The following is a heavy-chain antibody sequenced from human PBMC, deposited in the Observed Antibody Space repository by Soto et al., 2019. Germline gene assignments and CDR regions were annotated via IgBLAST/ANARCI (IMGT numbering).Heavy chain of an antibody. J-gene: IGHJ4*02. Sequence: GGSLRLSCAASGFTFSRYAMSWVRQAPGKGLEWVSAISGSGGSTYYADSVKGRFTISRDNSKNTLYLQMNSLRAEDTAVYYCAKYRFESRLPFDYWGQGTLVTVSS. D-gene: IGHD3-16*02. CDR3: AKYRFESRLPFDY. V-gene: IGHV3-23*01. CDR2: ISGSGGST. CDR1: GFTFSRYA.